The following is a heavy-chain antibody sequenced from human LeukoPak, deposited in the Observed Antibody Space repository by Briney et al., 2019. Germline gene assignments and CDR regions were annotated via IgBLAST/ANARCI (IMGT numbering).Heavy chain of an antibody. V-gene: IGHV4-39*01. CDR3: ARHTPRPGTTGRFDP. CDR2: IYYSGST. D-gene: IGHD1-7*01. J-gene: IGHJ5*02. Sequence: SETLSLTCTVSGGPISSSSYYWGWIRQPPGKGLEWIGSIYYSGSTYYNPSLKSRVTISVDTSKNQFSLKLSSVTAADTAVYYCARHTPRPGTTGRFDPWGQGTLVTVSS. CDR1: GGPISSSSYY.